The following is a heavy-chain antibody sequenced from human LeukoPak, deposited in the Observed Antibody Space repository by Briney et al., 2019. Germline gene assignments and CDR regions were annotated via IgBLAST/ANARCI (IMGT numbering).Heavy chain of an antibody. CDR3: ARWRIAAAGTIYYYYGMDV. CDR2: INHSGST. D-gene: IGHD6-13*01. V-gene: IGHV4-34*01. J-gene: IGHJ6*02. Sequence: SETLSLTCAVYGGSFSGYYWSWIRQPPGKGLEWIGEINHSGSTNYNPSLKSRVTISVDTSKNQFSLKLSSVTAADTAVYYCARWRIAAAGTIYYYYGMDVWGQGTTVTVSS. CDR1: GGSFSGYY.